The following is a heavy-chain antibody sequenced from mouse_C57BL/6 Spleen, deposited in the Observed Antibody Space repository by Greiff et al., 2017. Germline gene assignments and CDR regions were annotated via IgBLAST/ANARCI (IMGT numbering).Heavy chain of an antibody. CDR3: ARDSSGYVEAMDY. CDR1: GYTFTDYY. CDR2: INPNNGGT. Sequence: EVQLQQSGPELVKPGASVTISCKASGYTFTDYYMNWVKQSHGKSLEWIGDINPNNGGTSYNQKFKGKATLTVDKSSSTAYMELRSLTSEDSAVYYCARDSSGYVEAMDYWGQGTSVTVSS. V-gene: IGHV1-26*01. J-gene: IGHJ4*01. D-gene: IGHD3-2*02.